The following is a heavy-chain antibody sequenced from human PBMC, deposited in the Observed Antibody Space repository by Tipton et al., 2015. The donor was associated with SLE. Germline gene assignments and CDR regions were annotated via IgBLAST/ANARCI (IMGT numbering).Heavy chain of an antibody. Sequence: QSGAEVKKPGESLKISCKGSGYNFNTYWIGWVRQMPGKGLEWMGIINPSNSDTRYTPSFQGHVTISIDKSTTTAYLHWSSPKASDTAMYYCAIALAGTYRFDPWGQGTLVTVSS. J-gene: IGHJ5*02. CDR2: INPSNSDT. V-gene: IGHV5-51*06. CDR3: AIALAGTYRFDP. D-gene: IGHD6-19*01. CDR1: GYNFNTYW.